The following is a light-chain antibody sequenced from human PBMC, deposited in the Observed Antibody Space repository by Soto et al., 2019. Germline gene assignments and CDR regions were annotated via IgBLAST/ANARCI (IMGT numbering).Light chain of an antibody. Sequence: QSVLTQPASVSGSPGQSITISCTGTSSDIGGYDSVSWYQQHPGRAPKLLISEVNNRPSGVSNRFSGSKSGNTASLTISGLQADDEAAYYCSSYTIDFTVVFGGGTKVTVL. CDR2: EVN. J-gene: IGLJ2*01. CDR3: SSYTIDFTVV. CDR1: SSDIGGYDS. V-gene: IGLV2-14*01.